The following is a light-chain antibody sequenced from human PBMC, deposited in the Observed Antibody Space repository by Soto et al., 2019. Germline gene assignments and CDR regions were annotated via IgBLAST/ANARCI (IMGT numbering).Light chain of an antibody. Sequence: EIVMTQSPATLSVSPGERTTLSCRASQSVSSNLAWYQQKPGQTPKLLIYVASTRATGIPARFSGSGSGTEFTLTISSLQSEDFAFYYCQQYNVSPLTFGGGTKVEFK. CDR2: VAS. CDR1: QSVSSN. V-gene: IGKV3-15*01. J-gene: IGKJ4*01. CDR3: QQYNVSPLT.